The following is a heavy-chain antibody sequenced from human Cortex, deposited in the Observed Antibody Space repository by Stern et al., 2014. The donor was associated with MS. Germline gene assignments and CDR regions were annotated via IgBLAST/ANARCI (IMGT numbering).Heavy chain of an antibody. V-gene: IGHV3-66*01. CDR1: GFTVSSNY. D-gene: IGHD3-22*01. CDR2: IYSGGST. Sequence: EVQLVQSGGGVVQPGGSLRLSCAASGFTVSSNYMSWVRQAPGKGLEWVSVIYSGGSTYYADSVKGRFTISRDNSKNTLYLQMNSLRAEDTAVYYCARFPRYYYDSSGYYLAYWGQGTLVTVSS. J-gene: IGHJ4*02. CDR3: ARFPRYYYDSSGYYLAY.